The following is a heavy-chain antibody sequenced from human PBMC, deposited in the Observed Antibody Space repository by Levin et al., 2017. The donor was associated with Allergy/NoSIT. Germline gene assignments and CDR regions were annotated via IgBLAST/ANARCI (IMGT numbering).Heavy chain of an antibody. V-gene: IGHV3-13*04. D-gene: IGHD3-10*01. CDR2: IGTEGDS. CDR3: VRALGVDLTRGLIGGLDY. J-gene: IGHJ4*01. CDR1: GFSFGSYD. Sequence: AGESLKISCVASGFSFGSYDMHWVRQSREKGLEWVSGIGTEGDSYSPDSVKGRFSISRENAKSSLYLQMNSLRVGDTAVYYCVRALGVDLTRGLIGGLDYWGHGTLVTVSS.